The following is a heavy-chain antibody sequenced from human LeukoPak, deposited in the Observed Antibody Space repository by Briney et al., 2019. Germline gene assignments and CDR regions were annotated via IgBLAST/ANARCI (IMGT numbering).Heavy chain of an antibody. CDR3: ARGRDIVVVVAATPPYYFDY. D-gene: IGHD2-15*01. CDR2: ISAYNGNT. J-gene: IGHJ4*02. CDR1: GYTFTSYG. Sequence: ASVKVSCKASGYTFTSYGISWVRQAPGQGLEWMGWISAYNGNTNYAQKLQGRVTMTTDTSTSTAYMELRSLRSDDTAVYYCARGRDIVVVVAATPPYYFDYWGQGTLVTVSS. V-gene: IGHV1-18*01.